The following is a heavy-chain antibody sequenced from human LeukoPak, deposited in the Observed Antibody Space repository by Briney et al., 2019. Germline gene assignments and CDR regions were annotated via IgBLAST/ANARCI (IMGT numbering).Heavy chain of an antibody. V-gene: IGHV4-39*07. CDR1: GGSISSSSYY. CDR3: ARDEGSAYPFDY. D-gene: IGHD3-22*01. CDR2: IYYSGST. Sequence: PSETLSLTCTVSGGSISSSSYYWGWIRQPPGKGLEWIGSIYYSGSTYYNPSLKSRATISVDTSKNQFSLNPNSVTAADTAVYFCARDEGSAYPFDYWGQGTLVTVSS. J-gene: IGHJ4*02.